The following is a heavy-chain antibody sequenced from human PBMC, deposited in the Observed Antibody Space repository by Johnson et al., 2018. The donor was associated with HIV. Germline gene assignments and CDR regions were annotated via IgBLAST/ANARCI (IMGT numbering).Heavy chain of an antibody. CDR1: GFTFDNFW. CDR3: AKDRGIGYDSSGSYGAFDI. D-gene: IGHD3-22*01. V-gene: IGHV3-7*01. CDR2: IKQDGGDK. J-gene: IGHJ3*02. Sequence: VQLVESGGGLVKPGGSLRLSCAASGFTFDNFWMSWVRQTPGKGLEWVANIKQDGGDKYYADSVKGRFTISRDNSKNTLYLQMNSLRAEDTAVYYCAKDRGIGYDSSGSYGAFDIWGQGTMVTVSS.